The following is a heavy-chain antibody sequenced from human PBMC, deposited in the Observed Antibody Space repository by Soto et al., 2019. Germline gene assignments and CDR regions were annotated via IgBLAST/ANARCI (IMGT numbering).Heavy chain of an antibody. CDR1: GFTFSSYG. Sequence: GGSLRLSCAASGFTFSSYGMHWVRQAPGKGLEWVAVISYDGSNKYYADSVKGRFTISSNNSKNTLYLQMNSLRAEDTAVYYCAKDSYYYYYMDVWGKGTTVTVSS. V-gene: IGHV3-30*18. J-gene: IGHJ6*03. CDR3: AKDSYYYYYMDV. CDR2: ISYDGSNK.